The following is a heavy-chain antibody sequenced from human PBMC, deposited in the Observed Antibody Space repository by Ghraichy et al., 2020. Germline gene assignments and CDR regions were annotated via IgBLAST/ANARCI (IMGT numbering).Heavy chain of an antibody. CDR2: ISWDGGST. CDR1: GFTFDDYA. V-gene: IGHV3-43D*03. Sequence: GGSLRLSCAASGFTFDDYAMHWVRQAPGKGLEWVSLISWDGGSTYYADSVKGRFTISRDNSNNSLYMQMNSLRAEDTALYYCAKDGGGSGDYNDYYYMDVWGKGTTVTVSS. J-gene: IGHJ6*03. D-gene: IGHD4-17*01. CDR3: AKDGGGSGDYNDYYYMDV.